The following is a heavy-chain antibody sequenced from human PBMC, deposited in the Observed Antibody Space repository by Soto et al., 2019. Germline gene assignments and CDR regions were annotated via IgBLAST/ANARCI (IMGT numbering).Heavy chain of an antibody. CDR3: ASRHRGSGSDPRYYGMEV. CDR2: TYYTSKWYN. Sequence: SQTLSLTCAISGVSVSSNSAAWNWIRQSPSRGLEWLGRTYYTSKWYNDYAVSVKSRITINPDTSKNQFSLQLNSVTPEDTAVYCCASRHRGSGSDPRYYGMEVWGQETTVTVSS. V-gene: IGHV6-1*01. J-gene: IGHJ6*02. CDR1: GVSVSSNSAA. D-gene: IGHD1-26*01.